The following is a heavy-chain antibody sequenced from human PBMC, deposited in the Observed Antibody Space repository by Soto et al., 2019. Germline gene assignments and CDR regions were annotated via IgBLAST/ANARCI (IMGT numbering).Heavy chain of an antibody. Sequence: GASVKGSCKASGYTFTSYAMHWVRQAPGQRFEWMGWINAGNGNTKYSQKFQGRVTITRDTSASTAYMELSSLRSEDTAVYYCARVNYDSSGPIIFDYWGQGTLVTVSS. CDR1: GYTFTSYA. V-gene: IGHV1-3*01. CDR2: INAGNGNT. CDR3: ARVNYDSSGPIIFDY. J-gene: IGHJ4*02. D-gene: IGHD3-22*01.